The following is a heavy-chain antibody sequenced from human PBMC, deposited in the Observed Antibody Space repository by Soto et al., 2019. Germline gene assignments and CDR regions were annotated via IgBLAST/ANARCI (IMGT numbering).Heavy chain of an antibody. V-gene: IGHV1-69*13. J-gene: IGHJ5*02. D-gene: IGHD6-13*01. CDR2: IIPIFGTA. CDR3: ARDLGIAAETNWFDP. Sequence: EASVKVSCKASGGTFSSYAISWVRQAPGQGLEWMGGIIPIFGTANYAQKFQGRVTITADESTSTAYMELSSLRSEDTAVYYCARDLGIAAETNWFDPWGQGTLVTVSS. CDR1: GGTFSSYA.